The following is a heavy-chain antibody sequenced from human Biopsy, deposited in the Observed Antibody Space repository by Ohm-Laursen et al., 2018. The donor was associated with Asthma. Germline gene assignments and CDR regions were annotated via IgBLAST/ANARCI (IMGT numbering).Heavy chain of an antibody. D-gene: IGHD1-14*01. CDR2: IDWEEDK. V-gene: IGHV2-70*04. Sequence: TQTLTLTCSFSGFSLSSSGANVNWIRQPPGKALEWLARIDWEEDKFYSTSLRTRLTISKGSSEDQVVLTMTNMGPVDPDPYYCTRHNDYWGPGILVTVSS. CDR1: GFSLSSSGAN. CDR3: TRHNDY. J-gene: IGHJ4*02.